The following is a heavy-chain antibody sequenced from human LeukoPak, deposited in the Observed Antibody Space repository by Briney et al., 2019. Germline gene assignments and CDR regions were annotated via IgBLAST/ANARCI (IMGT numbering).Heavy chain of an antibody. CDR1: GFPFRSYV. V-gene: IGHV3-30*02. CDR3: AKDSSSSNYYYGLDV. Sequence: GGSLRLSCAASGFPFRSYVMHWVRQAPGKGLEWVSFTSYDGANKYYADSVKGRFTISRDNSKNTLYVQMNSLRGDGTGMYFCAKDSSSSNYYYGLDVWGQGTTVTVSS. CDR2: TSYDGANK. J-gene: IGHJ6*02. D-gene: IGHD6-13*01.